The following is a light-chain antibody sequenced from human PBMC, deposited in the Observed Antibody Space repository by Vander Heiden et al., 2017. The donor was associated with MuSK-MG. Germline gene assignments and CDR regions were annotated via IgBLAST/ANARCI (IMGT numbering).Light chain of an antibody. CDR2: AAS. Sequence: EIVMTQSPATLSVSPGERATLSCRASKSVSSNLAWYQQKPGQAPRLLIYAASTRATGIPARFSGSGYGTEFNFTISSLQSEDFAVYHCQQYNDWPPLTFGGGTKVDIK. J-gene: IGKJ4*01. CDR1: KSVSSN. V-gene: IGKV3-15*01. CDR3: QQYNDWPPLT.